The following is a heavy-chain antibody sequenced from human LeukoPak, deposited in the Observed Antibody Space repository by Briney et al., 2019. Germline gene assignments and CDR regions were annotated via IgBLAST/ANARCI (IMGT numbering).Heavy chain of an antibody. V-gene: IGHV4-59*01. D-gene: IGHD5-18*01. Sequence: SETLSLTCTVSGGSISSYYWSWIRQPPGKGLEWIGYIHYSGSTNYNPSLKSRVTISVETSKNQFSLKLSSVTAADTAVYYCARTTEGGYTYDYFYYYYMDVWGKGTTVTISS. CDR3: ARTTEGGYTYDYFYYYYMDV. CDR1: GGSISSYY. CDR2: IHYSGST. J-gene: IGHJ6*03.